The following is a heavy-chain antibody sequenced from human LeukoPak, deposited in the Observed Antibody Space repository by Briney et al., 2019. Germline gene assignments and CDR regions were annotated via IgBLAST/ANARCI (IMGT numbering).Heavy chain of an antibody. V-gene: IGHV3-30*18. Sequence: GGSLRLSCAVSGFSFSSYGMSWVRQTPGKGLEWVAVISSDGGNKYYADSVKGRFTISRDNAKNSLYLQMNSLRAEDTAVYYCAELGITMIGGVWGKGTTVTISS. CDR3: AELGITMIGGV. J-gene: IGHJ6*04. CDR1: GFSFSSYG. D-gene: IGHD3-10*02. CDR2: ISSDGGNK.